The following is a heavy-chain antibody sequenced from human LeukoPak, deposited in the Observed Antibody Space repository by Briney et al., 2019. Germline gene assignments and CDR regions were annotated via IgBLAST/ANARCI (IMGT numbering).Heavy chain of an antibody. Sequence: ASVKVSCKASGYTFISHGVSWVRQAPGQGLEWVGWISPYNGDTNYAQKFQGRVTMTTDTSTNTAYMELRSLRSDDTAVYYCARGGEYQLKEGGNAFGIWGQGTLVTVSS. CDR1: GYTFISHG. CDR3: ARGGEYQLKEGGNAFGI. D-gene: IGHD2-2*01. V-gene: IGHV1-18*01. CDR2: ISPYNGDT. J-gene: IGHJ3*02.